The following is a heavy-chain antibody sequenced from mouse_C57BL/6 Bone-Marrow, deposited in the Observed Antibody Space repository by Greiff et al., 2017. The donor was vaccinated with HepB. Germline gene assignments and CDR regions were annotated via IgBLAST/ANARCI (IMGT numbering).Heavy chain of an antibody. CDR2: IRSKSNNYAT. CDR1: GFSFNTYA. J-gene: IGHJ4*01. V-gene: IGHV10-1*01. Sequence: GGGLVQPKGSLKLSCAASGFSFNTYAMIWVRQAPGKGLEWVARIRSKSNNYATYYADSVKDRFTISRDDSESMLYLQMNNLKTNDTAMYYFVTHGSRLYYAMDYWGQRTSVTVSS. D-gene: IGHD1-1*01. CDR3: VTHGSRLYYAMDY.